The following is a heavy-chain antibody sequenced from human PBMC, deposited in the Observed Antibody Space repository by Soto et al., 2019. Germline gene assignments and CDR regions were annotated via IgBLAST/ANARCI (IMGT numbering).Heavy chain of an antibody. J-gene: IGHJ4*02. D-gene: IGHD4-17*01. CDR1: VFPLSDYA. CDR3: AKDLDYGDYPRGFFDY. CDR2: IGGSGSRT. V-gene: IGHV3-23*01. Sequence: PGGSLRLSCAASVFPLSDYAMTWVRQAPGKGLEWVSNIGGSGSRTYYADSVKGRFTISRDNSKNTMYLQMNSLRAEDTAVYYCAKDLDYGDYPRGFFDYWGQGTLVTVSS.